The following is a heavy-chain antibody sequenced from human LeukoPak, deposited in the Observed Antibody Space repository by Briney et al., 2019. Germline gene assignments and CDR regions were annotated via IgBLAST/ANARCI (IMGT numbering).Heavy chain of an antibody. CDR1: GGSIRSYY. CDR2: IYYSGST. V-gene: IGHV4-59*01. J-gene: IGHJ6*03. CDR3: ARTPRGYCSGGSCYHPYYYYYYMDV. Sequence: SETLSLTCTVSGGSIRSYYWSWIRQPPGKGLEWIGYIYYSGSTNYNPSLKSRVTISVDTSKNQVSLKLSSVTAADTAVYYCARTPRGYCSGGSCYHPYYYYYYMDVWGKGTTVTVSS. D-gene: IGHD2-15*01.